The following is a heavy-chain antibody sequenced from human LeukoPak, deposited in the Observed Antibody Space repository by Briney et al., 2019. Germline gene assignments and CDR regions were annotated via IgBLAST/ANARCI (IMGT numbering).Heavy chain of an antibody. Sequence: ASVKVSCKASGGTFSSYAISWVRQAPGQGLEWMGGIIPICGTANYAQKFQGRVTITTDESTSTAYMELSSLRSEDTAVYYCARGPFAYYFDYWGQGTLVTVSS. J-gene: IGHJ4*02. V-gene: IGHV1-69*05. CDR1: GGTFSSYA. CDR3: ARGPFAYYFDY. CDR2: IIPICGTA. D-gene: IGHD2/OR15-2a*01.